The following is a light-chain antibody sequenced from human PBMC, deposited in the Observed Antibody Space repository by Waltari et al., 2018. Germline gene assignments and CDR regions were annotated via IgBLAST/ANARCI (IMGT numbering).Light chain of an antibody. V-gene: IGKV2-28*01. J-gene: IGKJ2*01. CDR1: QRLLHSNGYNY. CDR2: LGS. Sequence: DIVMTQSPLSLSVTPGAPASISFRSSQRLLHSNGYNYLDWYLQKPGQSPQLLIYLGSNRASGVPDRFSGSGSGTDFTLEISRVEAEDVGLYYCMQALQTPYAFGQGTKLEIK. CDR3: MQALQTPYA.